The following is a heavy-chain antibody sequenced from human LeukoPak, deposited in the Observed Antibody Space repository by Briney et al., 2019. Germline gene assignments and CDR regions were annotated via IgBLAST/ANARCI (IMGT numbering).Heavy chain of an antibody. CDR1: GFTFSSYA. D-gene: IGHD3-22*01. Sequence: PGGSLRLSCAASGFTFSSYAMSWVRQAPGKGLEWVSGISWNSGSIGYADSVKGRFTISRDNAKNSLYLQMNSLRAEDTALYYCAKAYYYDSSGSPPYFDYWGQGTLVTVSS. CDR3: AKAYYYDSSGSPPYFDY. CDR2: ISWNSGSI. J-gene: IGHJ4*02. V-gene: IGHV3-9*01.